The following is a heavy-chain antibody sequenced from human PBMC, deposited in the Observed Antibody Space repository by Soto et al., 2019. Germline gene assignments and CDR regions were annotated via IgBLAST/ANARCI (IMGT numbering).Heavy chain of an antibody. D-gene: IGHD6-19*01. J-gene: IGHJ4*02. CDR1: GYTFTSYY. Sequence: ASVKVSCKASGYTFTSYYMHWVRQAPGQGLQWMGIINPSGGSTFYAQKFQGRVTMTRDTSTSTVYMDLSSLRSEDTAVYYCARAYSSGWYYYFDYWSQGTLVTVSS. V-gene: IGHV1-46*01. CDR3: ARAYSSGWYYYFDY. CDR2: INPSGGST.